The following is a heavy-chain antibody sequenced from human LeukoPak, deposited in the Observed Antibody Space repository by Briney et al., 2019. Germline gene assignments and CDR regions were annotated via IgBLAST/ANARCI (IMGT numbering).Heavy chain of an antibody. CDR2: IYYSGST. J-gene: IGHJ4*02. D-gene: IGHD3-10*01. CDR1: GGSISSYY. CDR3: ARRRLWFGELPIDY. Sequence: PSETLSLTCTVSGGSISSYYWSWIRQPPGKGLEWIGYIYYSGSTNYNPSLKSRVTISVDTSKNQFSLKLSSVTAADTAVYYCARRRLWFGELPIDYWGQGTLVTVSS. V-gene: IGHV4-59*01.